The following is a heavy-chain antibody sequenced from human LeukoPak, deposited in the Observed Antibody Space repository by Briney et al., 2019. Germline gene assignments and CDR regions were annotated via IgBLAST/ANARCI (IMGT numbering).Heavy chain of an antibody. CDR2: ISYDGSNK. Sequence: PGGSLRLSCAASGFTFSSYGMHWVRQAPGKGLEWVAVISYDGSNKYYADSVKGRFTISRDNSKNTLYLQMNSLRAEDTAVYYCARDFSFRVGARIGMDVWGQGTTVTVSS. CDR3: ARDFSFRVGARIGMDV. CDR1: GFTFSSYG. D-gene: IGHD1-26*01. V-gene: IGHV3-30*19. J-gene: IGHJ6*02.